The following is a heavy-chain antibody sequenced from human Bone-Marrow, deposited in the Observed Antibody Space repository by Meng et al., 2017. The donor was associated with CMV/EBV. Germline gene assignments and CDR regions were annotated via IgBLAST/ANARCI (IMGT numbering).Heavy chain of an antibody. D-gene: IGHD2-15*01. Sequence: VYGGSFSGYYWSWIRQPPGKGLEWIGEINHSGSTNYNPSLKSRVTISVDTSKNQFSLKLSSVTAADTAVYYCARVHGGKPKPRYFDLWGRGTLVTVSS. J-gene: IGHJ2*01. V-gene: IGHV4-34*01. CDR3: ARVHGGKPKPRYFDL. CDR1: GGSFSGYY. CDR2: INHSGST.